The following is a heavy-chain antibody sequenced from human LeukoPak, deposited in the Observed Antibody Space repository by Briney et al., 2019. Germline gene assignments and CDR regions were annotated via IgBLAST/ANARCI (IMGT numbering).Heavy chain of an antibody. CDR3: AREWDYYAF. Sequence: ASVKVSCKSSGYTFTDYYMHGVRQAPGQGVEWMGWINPKSGDTRYAQKFQGRVTMTRDTSITTAYMDLSSLRSDDTAVYYCAREWDYYAFWGQGTLVTVSS. J-gene: IGHJ4*02. V-gene: IGHV1-2*02. CDR2: INPKSGDT. CDR1: GYTFTDYY.